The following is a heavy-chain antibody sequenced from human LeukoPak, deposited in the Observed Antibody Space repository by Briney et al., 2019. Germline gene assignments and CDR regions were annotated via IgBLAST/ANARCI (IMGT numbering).Heavy chain of an antibody. CDR2: INPNSGGT. D-gene: IGHD6-13*01. V-gene: IGHV1-2*02. Sequence: ASVTVSCKASGYTFTGYYMHWVRQAPGQGLEWMGWINPNSGGTNYAQKFQGRVTMTRDTSISTTYMELSRLRSDDTAVYYCARDIIAAAGRDYWGQGTLVTVSS. CDR3: ARDIIAAAGRDY. CDR1: GYTFTGYY. J-gene: IGHJ4*02.